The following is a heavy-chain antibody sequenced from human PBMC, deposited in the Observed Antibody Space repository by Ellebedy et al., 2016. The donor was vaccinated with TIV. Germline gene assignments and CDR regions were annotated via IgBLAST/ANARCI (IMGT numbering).Heavy chain of an antibody. J-gene: IGHJ3*02. CDR1: GYSFTSYW. V-gene: IGHV5-51*01. D-gene: IGHD5-24*01. CDR2: IYPGDSDT. CDR3: ARRRVGEMATLIGGAFDI. Sequence: GGSLRLXXKGSGYSFTSYWIGWVRQMPGKGLEWMGIIYPGDSDTRYSPSFQGQVTISADKSISTAYLQWSSLKASDTAMYYCARRRVGEMATLIGGAFDIWGQGTMVTVSS.